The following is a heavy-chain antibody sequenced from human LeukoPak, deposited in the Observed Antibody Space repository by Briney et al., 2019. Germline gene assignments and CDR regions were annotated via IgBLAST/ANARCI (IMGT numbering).Heavy chain of an antibody. CDR1: GYTFTGYY. D-gene: IGHD4-17*01. Sequence: ASVKVSCKASGYTFTGYYMHWVRQAPAQGLEWMGWINPNSGGTNYAQKFQGRVTMTRDTSISTAYMELSRLRSDDTAVYYCARGRQTTTVTLNYWGQGTLVTVSS. V-gene: IGHV1-2*02. CDR2: INPNSGGT. J-gene: IGHJ4*02. CDR3: ARGRQTTTVTLNY.